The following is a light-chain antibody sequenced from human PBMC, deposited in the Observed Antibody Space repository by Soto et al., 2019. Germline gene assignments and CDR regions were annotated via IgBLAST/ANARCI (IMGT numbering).Light chain of an antibody. CDR2: LAS. J-gene: IGKJ2*01. CDR3: QQSYSTPT. Sequence: DIQMTQSPSSLSASVGDRVTITCRASQSISTYLNWYQQKPGRAPKLLIFLASDLQTGVPSRFTGSGSGTDFTLTISSLEPEDFATYYCQQSYSTPTFGQGTKVDIK. CDR1: QSISTY. V-gene: IGKV1-39*01.